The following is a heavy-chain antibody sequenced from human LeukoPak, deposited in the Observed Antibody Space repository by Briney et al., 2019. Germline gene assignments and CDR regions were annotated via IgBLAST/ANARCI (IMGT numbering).Heavy chain of an antibody. J-gene: IGHJ6*04. CDR2: INHSGST. CDR1: GGSFSGYY. D-gene: IGHD6-13*01. Sequence: SETLSLTCAVYGGSFSGYYWSWIRQPPGKGLEWIGEINHSGSTNYNPSLKSRVTISVDTSKNQFSLKLSSVTAADTAVYYCARHDDSSLVDVWGKGTTVTVSS. V-gene: IGHV4-34*01. CDR3: ARHDDSSLVDV.